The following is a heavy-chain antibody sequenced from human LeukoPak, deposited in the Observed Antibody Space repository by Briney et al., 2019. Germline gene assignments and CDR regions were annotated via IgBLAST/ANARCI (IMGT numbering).Heavy chain of an antibody. Sequence: ASVKVSCKASGYTFTSYYMHWVRQAPVQGLEWMGIINPSGGSTSYAQKFQGRVTMTRDTSTSTVYMELSSLRSEDTAVYYCARGEYYYDSSGYYFDGYWGQGTLVTVSS. V-gene: IGHV1-46*01. CDR2: INPSGGST. J-gene: IGHJ4*02. CDR3: ARGEYYYDSSGYYFDGY. D-gene: IGHD3-22*01. CDR1: GYTFTSYY.